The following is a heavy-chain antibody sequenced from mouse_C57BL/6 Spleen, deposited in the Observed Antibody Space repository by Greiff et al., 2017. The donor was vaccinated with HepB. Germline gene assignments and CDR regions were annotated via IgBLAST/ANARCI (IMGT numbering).Heavy chain of an antibody. D-gene: IGHD2-10*01. J-gene: IGHJ4*01. CDR3: VRIPYYSYAMDY. CDR1: GFSFNTYA. Sequence: EVKLVESGGGLVQPKGSLKLSCAASGFSFNTYAMNWVRQAPGKGLEWVARIRSKSNNYATYYADSVKDRFTISRDDSESMLYLQMNNLKTEDTAMYYCVRIPYYSYAMDYWGQGTSVTVSS. V-gene: IGHV10-1*01. CDR2: IRSKSNNYAT.